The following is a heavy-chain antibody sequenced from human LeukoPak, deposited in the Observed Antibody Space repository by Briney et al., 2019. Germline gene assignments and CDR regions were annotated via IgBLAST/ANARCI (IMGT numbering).Heavy chain of an antibody. D-gene: IGHD3-10*01. CDR1: GGSFSGYY. V-gene: IGHV4-34*01. Sequence: KPSETLSLTCAVYGGSFSGYYWSWIRQPPGKGLEWIGEINHSGSTNYNPSLKSRVTISVDTSKNQFSLKLSSVTAADTAVYYCARKRITMVRGVPRPFDYWGQGTLVTVSS. CDR3: ARKRITMVRGVPRPFDY. CDR2: INHSGST. J-gene: IGHJ4*02.